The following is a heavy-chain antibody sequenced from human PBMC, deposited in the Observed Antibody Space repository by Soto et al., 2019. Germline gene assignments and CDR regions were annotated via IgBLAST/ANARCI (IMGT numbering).Heavy chain of an antibody. J-gene: IGHJ4*02. CDR2: IYYSGST. CDR1: GGSISSSSYY. D-gene: IGHD2-21*02. CDR3: ARLSGVVVTAFTFDY. Sequence: QLQLQESGPGLVKPSETLSLTCTVSGGSISSSSYYWGWIRQPPGKGLEWIGSIYYSGSTYYNPSLKSRVTISVDTSKNQFSLKLSSVTAGDTAVYYCARLSGVVVTAFTFDYWGQGTLVTVSS. V-gene: IGHV4-39*01.